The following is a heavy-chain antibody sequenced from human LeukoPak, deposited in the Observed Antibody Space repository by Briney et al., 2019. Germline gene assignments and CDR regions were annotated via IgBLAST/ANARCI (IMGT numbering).Heavy chain of an antibody. Sequence: ETLSLTCAVYGGSFSGYYWSWIRQPPGKGLEWVGRIKSKTDGGTTDYAAPVKGRFTISRDDSKNTLYLQMNSLKTEDTAVYYCTTVSYYGSGSYRLPSYYYYGMDVWGQGTTVTVSS. CDR3: TTVSYYGSGSYRLPSYYYYGMDV. CDR1: GGSFSGYY. V-gene: IGHV3-15*01. J-gene: IGHJ6*02. CDR2: IKSKTDGGTT. D-gene: IGHD3-10*01.